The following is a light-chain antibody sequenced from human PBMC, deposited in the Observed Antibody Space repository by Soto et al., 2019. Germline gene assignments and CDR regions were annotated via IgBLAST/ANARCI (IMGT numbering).Light chain of an antibody. CDR1: QTVRNW. J-gene: IGKJ2*01. CDR3: QPYDASPLT. V-gene: IGKV1-5*03. CDR2: KAS. Sequence: DIQMTQSPSTLSASVGDRAIITCRASQTVRNWLAWFQQKPGEAPKLLIYKASRLESGVPSRFSGSGYGTDFTLTITNLVPGDSATYFCQPYDASPLTFGQGTKLEIK.